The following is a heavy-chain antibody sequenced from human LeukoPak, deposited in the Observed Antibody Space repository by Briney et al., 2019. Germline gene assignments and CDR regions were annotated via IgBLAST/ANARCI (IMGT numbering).Heavy chain of an antibody. V-gene: IGHV3-21*01. D-gene: IGHD2/OR15-2a*01. CDR3: TRDATYYLRYGYFDY. CDR2: INNVASHI. J-gene: IGHJ4*02. Sequence: GGSLRLSCAASGFTLSSSAMNWVRQAPGKGLEWVSSINNVASHIYYAGSVRGRFTISRDNAENSVYLQMNSLRAEDTAVYYCTRDATYYLRYGYFDYWGQGTLVTVSS. CDR1: GFTLSSSA.